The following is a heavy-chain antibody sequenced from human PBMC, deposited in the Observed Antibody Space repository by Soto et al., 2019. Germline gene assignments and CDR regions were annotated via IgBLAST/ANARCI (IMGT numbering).Heavy chain of an antibody. CDR2: IPPIFGTA. D-gene: IGHD3-9*01. Sequence: QVQLVQSGAEVKKPGSSVKVSCKASGGTFSRHGISWVRQAPGQGLEWLGGIPPIFGTANYPQKFQGRVTITADESTSTADMELSSLRSEDTAVYYCASNDDILTGSYYYGMDVWGQGTTVTVSS. J-gene: IGHJ6*02. V-gene: IGHV1-69*12. CDR1: GGTFSRHG. CDR3: ASNDDILTGSYYYGMDV.